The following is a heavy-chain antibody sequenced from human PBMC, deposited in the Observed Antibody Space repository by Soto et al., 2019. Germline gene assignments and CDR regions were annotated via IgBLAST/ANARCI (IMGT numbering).Heavy chain of an antibody. J-gene: IGHJ5*02. Sequence: QVQLVQSGAEVKKPGSSVKVSCKASGGTFSSYAISWVRQAPGQGLEWMGGIIPIFGTANYAQKFQGRVRITADEYTGTAYLELRSLGSEDTAVYYCARARRIVATISDWFDPWGQGTLVTVSS. CDR3: ARARRIVATISDWFDP. CDR2: IIPIFGTA. CDR1: GGTFSSYA. D-gene: IGHD5-12*01. V-gene: IGHV1-69*12.